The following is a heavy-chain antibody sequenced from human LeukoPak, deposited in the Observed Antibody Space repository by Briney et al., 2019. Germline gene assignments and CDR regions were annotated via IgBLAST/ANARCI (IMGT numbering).Heavy chain of an antibody. CDR1: GFTVSSNY. J-gene: IGHJ3*02. V-gene: IGHV3-53*04. Sequence: PGGSLRLSCAASGFTVSSNYMSWVRQAPGKGLEWVSVIYSGGSTYYADSVKGRFTISRHNSKNTLYLQMNSLRAEDTAVYYCARGTFYGGNSPFAFDIWGEGTMVTVSS. CDR2: IYSGGST. CDR3: ARGTFYGGNSPFAFDI. D-gene: IGHD4-23*01.